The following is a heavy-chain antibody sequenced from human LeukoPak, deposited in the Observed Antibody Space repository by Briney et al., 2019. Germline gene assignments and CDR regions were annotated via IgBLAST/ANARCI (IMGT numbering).Heavy chain of an antibody. Sequence: GASVKVSCKASGGTFSSYTISWVRQAPGQGLEWMGRIIPILGIANYAQKFQGRVTITADKSTSTAYMELSSLRSEDTVVYYCARDLVGATPSSAFDIWGQGTMVTVSS. V-gene: IGHV1-69*04. D-gene: IGHD1-26*01. J-gene: IGHJ3*02. CDR3: ARDLVGATPSSAFDI. CDR1: GGTFSSYT. CDR2: IIPILGIA.